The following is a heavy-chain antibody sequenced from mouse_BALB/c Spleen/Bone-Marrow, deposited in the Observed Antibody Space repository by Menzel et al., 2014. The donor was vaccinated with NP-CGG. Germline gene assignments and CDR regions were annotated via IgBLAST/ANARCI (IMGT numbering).Heavy chain of an antibody. CDR3: ARAGRGRYFDV. V-gene: IGHV14-3*02. CDR2: IDPANGNT. Sequence: DVKLQESGAELVKPGASVKLPCTASGFNIKDTYMHWVKQRPEQGLEWIGRIDPANGNTKYDPKFQGKATITADTSSNTAHLQLSSLTSEDTAVYYCARAGRGRYFDVWGAGTTVTVSS. CDR1: GFNIKDTY. J-gene: IGHJ1*01. D-gene: IGHD4-1*01.